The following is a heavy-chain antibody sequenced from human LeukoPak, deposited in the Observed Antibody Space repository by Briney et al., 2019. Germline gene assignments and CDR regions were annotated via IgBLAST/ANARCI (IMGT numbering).Heavy chain of an antibody. CDR1: GYTVTSYY. Sequence: ASVKVSCKASGYTVTSYYMHWVRQAPGQGREWMGWINPNSGGTNYAQKFQGRVTMTRDTSISTAYMELSRPRSDDTAVYYCARVKGKRYSSYYFDYWGQGTLVTVSS. CDR3: ARVKGKRYSSYYFDY. V-gene: IGHV1-2*02. CDR2: INPNSGGT. D-gene: IGHD6-13*01. J-gene: IGHJ4*02.